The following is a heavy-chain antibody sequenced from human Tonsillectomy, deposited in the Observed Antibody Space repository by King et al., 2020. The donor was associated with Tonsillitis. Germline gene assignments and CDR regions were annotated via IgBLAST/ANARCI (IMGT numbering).Heavy chain of an antibody. CDR2: IYYSGST. D-gene: IGHD6-19*01. CDR3: AISSGWRNWFDP. Sequence: VQLQESGPGLVKPSETLSLTCTVSGGSISSYYWSWIRQPPGKGLEWIGYIYYSGSTNYNPSLKSRVTISVDTSKNQFSLKLSSVTAADTAVYYCAISSGWRNWFDPWGQGTLVTVSS. V-gene: IGHV4-59*01. J-gene: IGHJ5*02. CDR1: GGSISSYY.